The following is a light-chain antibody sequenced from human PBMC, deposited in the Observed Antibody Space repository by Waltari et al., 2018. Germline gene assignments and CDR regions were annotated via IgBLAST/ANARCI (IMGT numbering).Light chain of an antibody. CDR3: SSYTSSSTVGVL. Sequence: QSALTQPASVSGSPGQSITISCTGTSYDVGHYNNFSWYQQRPGKAPKLIIYDVSYRPSGVSNRFSGSKSGSTASLTISGLQAEDEADYHCSSYTSSSTVGVLFGGGTKLTVL. CDR1: SYDVGHYNN. J-gene: IGLJ2*01. CDR2: DVS. V-gene: IGLV2-14*03.